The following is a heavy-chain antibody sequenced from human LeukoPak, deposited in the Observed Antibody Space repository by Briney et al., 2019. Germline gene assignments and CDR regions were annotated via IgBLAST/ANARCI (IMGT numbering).Heavy chain of an antibody. D-gene: IGHD5-12*01. Sequence: GGSLRLSCAASGFTVSSNYMSWVRQAPGKGLEWVSVIYSGGNTYYADSVKGRSTISRDNSKNTLYLQMNSLRAEDTAVYYCARGATPRCDYWGQGTLVTVSS. V-gene: IGHV3-66*01. J-gene: IGHJ4*02. CDR2: IYSGGNT. CDR3: ARGATPRCDY. CDR1: GFTVSSNY.